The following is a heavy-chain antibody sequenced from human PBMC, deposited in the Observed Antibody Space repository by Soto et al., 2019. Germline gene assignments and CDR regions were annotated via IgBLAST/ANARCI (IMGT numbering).Heavy chain of an antibody. Sequence: QVQLVQSGAEVKKPGSSVKVSCKASGGTFSSYAISWVRQAPGQGLEWMGGIIPIFGTANYAQKFQGRVTITADESTSTAYKELSSLRSEDTAVYYCARLVVPAAIPINWFDPWGQGTLVTVSS. CDR2: IIPIFGTA. V-gene: IGHV1-69*01. CDR3: ARLVVPAAIPINWFDP. CDR1: GGTFSSYA. D-gene: IGHD2-2*01. J-gene: IGHJ5*02.